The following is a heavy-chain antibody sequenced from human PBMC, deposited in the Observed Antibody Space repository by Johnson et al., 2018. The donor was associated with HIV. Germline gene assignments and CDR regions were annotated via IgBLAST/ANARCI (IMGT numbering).Heavy chain of an antibody. CDR1: GFPFSSYA. CDR2: ISNDGSDK. D-gene: IGHD6-19*01. J-gene: IGHJ3*02. CDR3: ARGHLAVAGTGDAFDI. Sequence: QVQVLESGGGVVQPGRSLRLSCVASGFPFSSYAMDWVRQAPGKGLEWVAVISNDGSDKYYADSVKGRFTISRDNSKNTLYLQMNSLRAEDTAVYYCARGHLAVAGTGDAFDIWGQGTMVTVSS. V-gene: IGHV3-30*04.